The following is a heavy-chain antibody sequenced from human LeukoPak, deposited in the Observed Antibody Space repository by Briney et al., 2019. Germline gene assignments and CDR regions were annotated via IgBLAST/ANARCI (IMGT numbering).Heavy chain of an antibody. Sequence: PGGSLRLSCAASGFTFNKHWMSWIRQAPGKGLEWVGFIRSKAYGGTTEYAASVKGRFTISRDDSKSIAYLQMNSLKTEDTAVYYCTRENAGLWFGEGHDAFDIWGQGTMVTVSS. CDR1: GFTFNKHW. J-gene: IGHJ3*02. CDR3: TRENAGLWFGEGHDAFDI. V-gene: IGHV3-49*03. D-gene: IGHD3-10*01. CDR2: IRSKAYGGTT.